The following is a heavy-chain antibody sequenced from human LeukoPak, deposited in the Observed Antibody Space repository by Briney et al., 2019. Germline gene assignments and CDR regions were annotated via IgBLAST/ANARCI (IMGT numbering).Heavy chain of an antibody. CDR2: IISSSSYI. V-gene: IGHV3-21*01. Sequence: GGSLRLSCAASGFTFSSYSMNWGRQAPGKGLEWVSSIISSSSYIYYADSVKGRFTIPRDNAKNSLYLQMNSLRAADTAVYYCERAPAHLRYFDWSDAFDIWGQGTMVTVSS. CDR3: ERAPAHLRYFDWSDAFDI. J-gene: IGHJ3*02. D-gene: IGHD3-9*01. CDR1: GFTFSSYS.